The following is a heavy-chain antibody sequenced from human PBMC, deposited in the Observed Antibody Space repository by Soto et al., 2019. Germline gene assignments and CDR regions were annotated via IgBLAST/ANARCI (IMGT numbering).Heavy chain of an antibody. CDR1: GFTFTSYV. CDR2: ISGGGSTA. Sequence: EVQLLESGGGLVQRGGSQRLSCAASGFTFTSYVMSWVRQAPGKGLEWVAGISGGGSTAFYADSVKGRFTISRDNAKNTVVLQMDSLRAEDTAIYYCAKDSNKYSSSLRGRYFDYWGQGTLVTVPS. CDR3: AKDSNKYSSSLRGRYFDY. D-gene: IGHD3-22*01. J-gene: IGHJ4*02. V-gene: IGHV3-23*01.